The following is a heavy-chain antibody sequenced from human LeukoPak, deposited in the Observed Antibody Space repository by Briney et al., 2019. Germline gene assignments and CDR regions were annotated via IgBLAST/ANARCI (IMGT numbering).Heavy chain of an antibody. Sequence: GGSLRLSCAASGFSFSIYSMNWVRQAPGKGLEWVSAITDGGGTTYYADSVKGRFTISRDNSRNTLFLQMNSLRAEDTAVYYCAKGRVGHSPGYYYGNDAFDIWGQGTMVTVSS. CDR1: GFSFSIYS. CDR3: AKGRVGHSPGYYYGNDAFDI. D-gene: IGHD3-22*01. V-gene: IGHV3-23*01. J-gene: IGHJ3*02. CDR2: ITDGGGTT.